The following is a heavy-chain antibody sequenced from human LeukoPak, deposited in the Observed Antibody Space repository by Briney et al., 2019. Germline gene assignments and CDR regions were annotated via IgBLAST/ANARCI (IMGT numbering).Heavy chain of an antibody. CDR1: GYTFTGYY. D-gene: IGHD5/OR15-5a*01. CDR2: TNSDSGRT. V-gene: IGHV1-2*02. CDR3: ARATKVVSGQAGWFDP. Sequence: ASVSVSCLASGYTFTGYYIYWVRQAAGHGREWMGWTNSDSGRTNSAQKFQGRVTMTRDTSISTANKELSSLTSDDTAVYYCARATKVVSGQAGWFDPWGQGTLVTVSS. J-gene: IGHJ5*02.